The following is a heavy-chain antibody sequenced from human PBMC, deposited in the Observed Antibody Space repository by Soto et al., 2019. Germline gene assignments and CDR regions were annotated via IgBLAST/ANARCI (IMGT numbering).Heavy chain of an antibody. V-gene: IGHV4-59*01. CDR3: AREPSGDFWSGSPSSWFDP. CDR2: IYYSGST. Sequence: PSETLSLTCTVSGGSISSYYWSWIRQPPGKGLEWIGYIYYSGSTNYNPSLKSRVTISVDTSKNQFSLKLSSVTAADTAVYYCAREPSGDFWSGSPSSWFDPWGQGTLVTVSS. J-gene: IGHJ5*02. D-gene: IGHD3-3*01. CDR1: GGSISSYY.